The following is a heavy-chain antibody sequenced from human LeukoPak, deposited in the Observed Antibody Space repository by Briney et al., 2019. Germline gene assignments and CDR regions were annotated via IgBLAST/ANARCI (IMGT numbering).Heavy chain of an antibody. Sequence: SQTLSLTCTVSGGSISSGGNYWTWIRQNPGKGLEWIGYINYSVNTYYNPSLKSRVTISVDTSKNQFSLKLCSVTAADTAVYYCARNELISSNYYYYGMDVWGQGTTVTVPS. V-gene: IGHV4-31*03. CDR1: GGSISSGGNY. CDR3: ARNELISSNYYYYGMDV. CDR2: INYSVNT. J-gene: IGHJ6*02.